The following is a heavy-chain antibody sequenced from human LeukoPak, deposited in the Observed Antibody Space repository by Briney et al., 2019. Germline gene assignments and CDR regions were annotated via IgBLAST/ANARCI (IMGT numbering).Heavy chain of an antibody. Sequence: GGSLRLSCAASGFXFSSYWMHWVRQAPGKGLVWVSRTNSDGISTSYADSLKGRFTISRDNAKNTLYLQMNSLRAEDTAVYYCARGVSLIDYWGQGTLVTVSS. CDR3: ARGVSLIDY. V-gene: IGHV3-74*01. J-gene: IGHJ4*02. CDR2: TNSDGIST. CDR1: GFXFSSYW.